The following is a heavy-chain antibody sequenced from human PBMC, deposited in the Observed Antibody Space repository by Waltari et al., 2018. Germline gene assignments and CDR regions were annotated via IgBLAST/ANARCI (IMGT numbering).Heavy chain of an antibody. CDR3: ARDRSSDFYYGMDV. J-gene: IGHJ6*02. CDR2: IRYDGSIK. D-gene: IGHD3-10*01. Sequence: QEQLVESGGGVVQPGGSLRLSCAASGFTRSNRDGNWVRQAPGKGLEWVAVIRYDGSIKKYGDSVKGRFTISKDNSKNTLDLQMNSLRVEDTAVYYCARDRSSDFYYGMDVWGQGTTVTVSS. V-gene: IGHV3-33*01. CDR1: GFTRSNRD.